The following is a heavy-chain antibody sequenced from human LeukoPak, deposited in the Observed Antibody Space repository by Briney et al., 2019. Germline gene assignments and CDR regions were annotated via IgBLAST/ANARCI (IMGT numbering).Heavy chain of an antibody. J-gene: IGHJ4*02. CDR2: INHSGST. D-gene: IGHD5-24*01. V-gene: IGHV4-34*01. CDR1: GGSFSGYY. CDR3: ASSMQRGVFDY. Sequence: SETLSLTCAVSGGSFSGYYWSWIRQPPGKGLEWIGEINHSGSTNYNPSLKSRVTISVDTSKNQFSLKLSSMTAADTAVYYCASSMQRGVFDYWGQGTLVTVSS.